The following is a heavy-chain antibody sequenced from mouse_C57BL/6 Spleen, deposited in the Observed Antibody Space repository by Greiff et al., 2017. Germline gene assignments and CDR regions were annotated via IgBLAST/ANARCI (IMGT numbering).Heavy chain of an antibody. D-gene: IGHD2-1*01. CDR2: ISSGSSTI. J-gene: IGHJ4*01. CDR1: GFTFSDYG. V-gene: IGHV5-17*01. Sequence: DVKLVESGGGLVKPGGSLKLSCAASGFTFSDYGMHWVRQAPEKGLEWVAYISSGSSTIYYADTVKGRFTISRDNAKNTLFLQMTSLRSEDTAMYYCARRVYGKEDAMDYWGQGTSVTVSS. CDR3: ARRVYGKEDAMDY.